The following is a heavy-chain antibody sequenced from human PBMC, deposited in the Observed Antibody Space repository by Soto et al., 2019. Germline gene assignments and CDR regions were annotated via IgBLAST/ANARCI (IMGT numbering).Heavy chain of an antibody. D-gene: IGHD4-17*01. CDR1: GDSLSTHY. Sequence: QVQLQESGPGLVKSSETLSLTCTVSGDSLSTHYWSWIRQPPGKGLEWIGYVYYTGSTNYNPSLKSRVTISVDTSRIQFSLRLGSATAADTALYYCARESTARDAFDIWGQGTMVTVSS. J-gene: IGHJ3*02. CDR3: ARESTARDAFDI. CDR2: VYYTGST. V-gene: IGHV4-59*11.